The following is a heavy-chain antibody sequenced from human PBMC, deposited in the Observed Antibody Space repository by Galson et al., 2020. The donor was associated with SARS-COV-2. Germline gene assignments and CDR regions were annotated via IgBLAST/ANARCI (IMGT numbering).Heavy chain of an antibody. CDR2: ISYDGSNK. D-gene: IGHD3-10*01. J-gene: IGHJ4*02. V-gene: IGHV3-30*04. CDR3: ARASRRDTDLLWFGELLYGYFDY. Sequence: GGSLRLSCAASGFTFSSYAMHWVRQAPGKGLEWVEVISYDGSNKYYADSVKGRFTISRDNSKNTLYLQMNSLRAEDTAVYYCARASRRDTDLLWFGELLYGYFDYWGQGTLVTVSS. CDR1: GFTFSSYA.